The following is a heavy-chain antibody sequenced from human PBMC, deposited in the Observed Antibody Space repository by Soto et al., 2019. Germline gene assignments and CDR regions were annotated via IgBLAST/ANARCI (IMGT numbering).Heavy chain of an antibody. J-gene: IGHJ6*02. D-gene: IGHD3-10*01. CDR2: GYYSGST. CDR3: ARQSEYYYASRRAAPLYGMDV. Sequence: QLQLQESGPGLVKPSETLSLTCTVSGGSISSISSYWGWIRQPPGKGLEWIGNGYYSGSTYSKPSLKSRLTISADTSKNQFSLKLSSVTAADTAVYFCARQSEYYYASRRAAPLYGMDVWGQGTTVTVSS. V-gene: IGHV4-39*01. CDR1: GGSISSISSY.